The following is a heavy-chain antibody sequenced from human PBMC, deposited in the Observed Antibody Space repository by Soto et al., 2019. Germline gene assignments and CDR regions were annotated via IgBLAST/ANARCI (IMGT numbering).Heavy chain of an antibody. V-gene: IGHV1-3*04. J-gene: IGHJ5*02. CDR2: INTDDGNT. Sequence: ASVKVTFKASGYTFAHYAMHWVRQAPGHRLEWMGWINTDDGNTKYSQKFQGRVTITRDTSASMAYMELSSLRSEDAAVYYCARDIGVAAAGSPFDPWGQGTLVTVSS. CDR3: ARDIGVAAAGSPFDP. D-gene: IGHD6-13*01. CDR1: GYTFAHYA.